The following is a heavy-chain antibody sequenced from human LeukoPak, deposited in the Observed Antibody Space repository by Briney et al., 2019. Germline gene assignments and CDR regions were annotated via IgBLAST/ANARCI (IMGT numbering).Heavy chain of an antibody. D-gene: IGHD3-3*01. Sequence: ASVKVSCKASGYTFTSYYMHWVRQAPGQGLEWMGIINPSGGSTSYAQKFRGRVTMTRDTSTSTVYMELSSLRSEDTAVYYCAREGLLPTYYDFWSGYSNWFDPWGQGTLVTVSS. V-gene: IGHV1-46*01. CDR3: AREGLLPTYYDFWSGYSNWFDP. CDR2: INPSGGST. J-gene: IGHJ5*02. CDR1: GYTFTSYY.